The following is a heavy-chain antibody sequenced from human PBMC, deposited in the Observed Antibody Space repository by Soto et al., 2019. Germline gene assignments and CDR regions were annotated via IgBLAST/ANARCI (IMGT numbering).Heavy chain of an antibody. V-gene: IGHV4-59*01. CDR1: GDSISSYY. Sequence: PSETLSLTCTVSGDSISSYYWSWIRQPPGKGPEWIGYIYYSGGTNYNPSLQNRVTISVDTSKNQFFLKLSSVTAADTAVYYCARETYYYDITAYRTNWFDPGGQGALVTVS. CDR3: ARETYYYDITAYRTNWFDP. CDR2: IYYSGGT. J-gene: IGHJ5*02. D-gene: IGHD3-22*01.